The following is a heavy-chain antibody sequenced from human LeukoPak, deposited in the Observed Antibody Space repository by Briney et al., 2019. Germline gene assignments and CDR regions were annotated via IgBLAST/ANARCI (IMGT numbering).Heavy chain of an antibody. CDR3: ARDVGDHYYDSSGYSYGYYYYMDF. CDR1: GGSFSSHD. J-gene: IGHJ6*03. Sequence: PSESLTLTCTASGGSFSSHDWNWVRQPPGKGLEWIGYIYYSGSTNYNPSVKSRVTISVDTSKNQFSLKMNPLTAADTAVYYCARDVGDHYYDSSGYSYGYYYYMDFWGKGTMVTVSS. D-gene: IGHD3-22*01. V-gene: IGHV4-59*11. CDR2: IYYSGST.